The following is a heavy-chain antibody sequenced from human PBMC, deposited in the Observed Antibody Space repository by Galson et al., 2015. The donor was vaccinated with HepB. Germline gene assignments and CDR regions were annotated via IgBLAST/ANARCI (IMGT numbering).Heavy chain of an antibody. CDR2: ITGSGANT. Sequence: SLRLSCAASGFTFSNYGMNWVRQAPGKGLEWVSSITGSGANTYYADPVKGRFTISRDNSKNTLFLQMNSLRAEDTAVYYCAKDFRGGGTYQPWGQGTLVTVSS. CDR1: GFTFSNYG. V-gene: IGHV3-23*01. D-gene: IGHD2-15*01. J-gene: IGHJ1*01. CDR3: AKDFRGGGTYQP.